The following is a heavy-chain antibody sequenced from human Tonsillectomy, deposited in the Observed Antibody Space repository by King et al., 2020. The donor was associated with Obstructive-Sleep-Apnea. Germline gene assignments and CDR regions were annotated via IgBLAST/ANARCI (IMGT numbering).Heavy chain of an antibody. CDR3: ARAPQFEWLLVDI. Sequence: VQLVESGGGLVQPGGSLRLSCAASGFRVTINYMSWVRQAPGKGLELVSVIYSGGSTYYVNSWKGRFTISRDNSKNTLYLQMNSLRAEDTAVYYCARAPQFEWLLVDIWGQGTMVTVSS. CDR2: IYSGGST. CDR1: GFRVTINY. D-gene: IGHD3-9*01. V-gene: IGHV3-66*01. J-gene: IGHJ3*02.